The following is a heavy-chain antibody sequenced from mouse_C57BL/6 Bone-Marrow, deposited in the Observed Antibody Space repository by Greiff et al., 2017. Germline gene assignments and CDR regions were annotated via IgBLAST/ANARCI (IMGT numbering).Heavy chain of an antibody. CDR3: ARSWGLRRVAY. CDR1: GYTFTSYG. CDR2: IYPRSGNT. Sequence: QSGAELARPGASVQLSCKASGYTFTSYGISWVKQRTGQGLEWIGEIYPRSGNTYYNEKFKGKATLTADKSSSTAYMELRSLTSEDSAVYFWARSWGLRRVAYWGQGTLVTVSA. D-gene: IGHD2-4*01. V-gene: IGHV1-81*01. J-gene: IGHJ3*01.